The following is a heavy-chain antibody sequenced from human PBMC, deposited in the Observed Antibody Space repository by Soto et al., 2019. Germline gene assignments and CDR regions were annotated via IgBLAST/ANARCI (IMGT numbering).Heavy chain of an antibody. Sequence: ASVKVSCKASGCTFTSYYMHWVRQAPGQGLEWMGIINPSGGSTSYAQKFQGRVTMTRDTSTSTVYMELSSLRSEDTAVYYCARQFKGLGSSGSYLRYYGMDVWGQGTTVTVSS. CDR1: GCTFTSYY. V-gene: IGHV1-46*01. J-gene: IGHJ6*02. CDR2: INPSGGST. CDR3: ARQFKGLGSSGSYLRYYGMDV. D-gene: IGHD1-26*01.